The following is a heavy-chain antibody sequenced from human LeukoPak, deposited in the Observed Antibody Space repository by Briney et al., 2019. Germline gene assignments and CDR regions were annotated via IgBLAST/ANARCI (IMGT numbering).Heavy chain of an antibody. J-gene: IGHJ6*02. CDR3: AKADSTSSYGMDV. D-gene: IGHD2-2*01. CDR1: GFTFSSYA. Sequence: GGSLRLSCAVSGFTFSSYAMHWVRQAPGKGLEWVAVISYDGSNKYYADSVKGRFTISRDNSKNTLYLQMNSLRAEDTAVYYCAKADSTSSYGMDVWGQGTTVTVSS. CDR2: ISYDGSNK. V-gene: IGHV3-30-3*01.